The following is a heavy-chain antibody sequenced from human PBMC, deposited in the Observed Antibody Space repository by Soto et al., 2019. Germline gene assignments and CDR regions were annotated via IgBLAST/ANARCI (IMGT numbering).Heavy chain of an antibody. D-gene: IGHD6-6*01. J-gene: IGHJ6*02. CDR2: ISYDGSNK. V-gene: IGHV3-30-3*01. CDR3: ARGSSSSYYYYYGMDV. Sequence: PGGSLRLSCAASGFTFSSYAMHWVRQAPGKGLEWVAVISYDGSNKYYADSVKGRFTISRDNSKNTLYLQMNSLRAEDTAVYYCARGSSSSYYYYYGMDVWGQGTTVTVSS. CDR1: GFTFSSYA.